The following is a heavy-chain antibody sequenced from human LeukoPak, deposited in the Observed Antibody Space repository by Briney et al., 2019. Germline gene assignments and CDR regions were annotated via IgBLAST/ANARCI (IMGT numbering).Heavy chain of an antibody. V-gene: IGHV3-30-3*01. Sequence: GRSLRLSCAASGFTFSSYAMHWVRQAPGKGLEWVAVISYDGSNKYYADSVKGRFTISRDNSKNTLYLQMNSLRAEDTAVYYCARDHGSITMIVVAPGWYFDLWGRGTLVTVSS. D-gene: IGHD3-22*01. CDR2: ISYDGSNK. J-gene: IGHJ2*01. CDR3: ARDHGSITMIVVAPGWYFDL. CDR1: GFTFSSYA.